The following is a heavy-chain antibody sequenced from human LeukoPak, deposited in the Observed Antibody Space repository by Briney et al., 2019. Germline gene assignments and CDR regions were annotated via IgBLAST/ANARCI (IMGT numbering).Heavy chain of an antibody. CDR3: ARDLGGG. Sequence: PSETLSLTCAVYGGSFSGYYWSWIRQPPGKGLEWIGEINHSGSTNYNPSLKSRVTISVDTSKNQFSLKLSSVTAADTAVYYCARDLGGGWGQGTLVTVSS. CDR1: GGSFSGYY. CDR2: INHSGST. V-gene: IGHV4-34*01. J-gene: IGHJ4*02. D-gene: IGHD3-16*01.